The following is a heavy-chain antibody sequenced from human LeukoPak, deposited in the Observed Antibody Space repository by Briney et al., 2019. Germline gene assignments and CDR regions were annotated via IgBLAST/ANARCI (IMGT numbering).Heavy chain of an antibody. V-gene: IGHV4-39*01. Sequence: SETLSLTCTVSGSSVSSSFYYWGWIRQPPGKGLEWIGSLYYSGSTHYNPSLKSRVTMSVDTSKNQFSLNLSSVTAADTAVFFCASAATFSVDYWGQGTLVTVSS. D-gene: IGHD2-15*01. CDR3: ASAATFSVDY. J-gene: IGHJ4*02. CDR1: GSSVSSSFYY. CDR2: LYYSGST.